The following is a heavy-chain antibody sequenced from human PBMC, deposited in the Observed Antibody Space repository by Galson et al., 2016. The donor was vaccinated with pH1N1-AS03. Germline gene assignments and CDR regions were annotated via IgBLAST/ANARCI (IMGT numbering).Heavy chain of an antibody. J-gene: IGHJ5*02. D-gene: IGHD1-14*01. V-gene: IGHV1-2*02. CDR2: INPNSGGT. CDR1: GYTFTGYY. Sequence: SVKVSCKASGYTFTGYYIRWVRQAPGQGLEWMGWINPNSGGTNYAQKFHGRVTMTRDTSISTAYMELNRLRSDDTAVYYCARGPQEEITDSLWLRVPLRECGWFDPWGQGTLVTVSS. CDR3: ARGPQEEITDSLWLRVPLRECGWFDP.